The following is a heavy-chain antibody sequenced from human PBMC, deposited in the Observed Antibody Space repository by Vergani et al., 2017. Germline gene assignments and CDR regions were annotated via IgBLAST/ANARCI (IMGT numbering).Heavy chain of an antibody. J-gene: IGHJ5*02. D-gene: IGHD2-8*01. Sequence: QVQLVQSGAEVKKPGASVKVSCKASGYTFTSYDINWVRQATGQGLEWMGWMNPNSGNTGYAQKFQGRVTMTRNTSISTAYMELSSLRSEGTAVYYCAGGLYYVFPTWFDPWGQGTLVTVSS. CDR1: GYTFTSYD. V-gene: IGHV1-8*01. CDR2: MNPNSGNT. CDR3: AGGLYYVFPTWFDP.